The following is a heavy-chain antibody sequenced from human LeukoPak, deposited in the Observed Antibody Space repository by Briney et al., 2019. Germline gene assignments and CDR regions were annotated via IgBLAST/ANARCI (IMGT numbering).Heavy chain of an antibody. CDR2: IYASGST. J-gene: IGHJ6*02. CDR3: ARSELYDSSGYYYEYGMDV. V-gene: IGHV4-4*07. CDR1: GGSISSYY. D-gene: IGHD3-22*01. Sequence: SETLSLTCTVSGGSISSYYWSWIRQPAGKGLEWIGRIYASGSTNYNPSLKSRVTMSVDTSKNQFSLKLSSVTAADTAVYYCARSELYDSSGYYYEYGMDVWGQGTTVTVSS.